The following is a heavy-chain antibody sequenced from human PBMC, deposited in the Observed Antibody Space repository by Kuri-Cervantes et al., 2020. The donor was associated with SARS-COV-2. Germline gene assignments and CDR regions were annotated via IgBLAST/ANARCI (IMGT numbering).Heavy chain of an antibody. CDR1: GFSISSGYY. V-gene: IGHV4-38-2*01. CDR2: IYHSGST. Sequence: GSLRLSCAVSGFSISSGYYWGWIRPPPGKGLEWIGSIYHSGSTYYNPSLRSRVTISVDLSKAKFSLNLISVTAADTAVYYCSRLSGYRSGYTWFDPWGQGTLVTVSS. D-gene: IGHD5-18*01. CDR3: SRLSGYRSGYTWFDP. J-gene: IGHJ5*02.